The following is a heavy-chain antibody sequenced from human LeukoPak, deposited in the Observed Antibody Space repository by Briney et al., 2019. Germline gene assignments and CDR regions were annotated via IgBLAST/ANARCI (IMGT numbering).Heavy chain of an antibody. CDR2: ISSSSNI. V-gene: IGHV3-21*01. J-gene: IGHJ4*02. D-gene: IGHD2-2*01. CDR3: ARGAGYCTSSSCHLWSDN. CDR1: EFTFSSYS. Sequence: PGGSLRLSCAASEFTFSSYSMNWVRQAPGKGLERVSSISSSSNIYYADSVKGRFAISRDNANNALYLQMNSLRAEDTAVYYCARGAGYCTSSSCHLWSDNWGQGTLVTVSS.